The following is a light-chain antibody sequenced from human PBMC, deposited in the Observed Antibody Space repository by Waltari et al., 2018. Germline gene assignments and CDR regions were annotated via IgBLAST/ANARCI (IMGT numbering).Light chain of an antibody. V-gene: IGLV2-23*02. CDR1: SSGVGDEML. CDR3: CSYAGTNTWV. CDR2: EVS. J-gene: IGLJ2*01. Sequence: QPALTQPAPVPASPGQPTPIPCKGTSSGVGDEMLAPWYQQHPAKAPKLLIFEVSKRPTGVSNRFSASKSGNTASMTISGLQAEDEATYHCCSYAGTNTWVFGGGTKVTVL.